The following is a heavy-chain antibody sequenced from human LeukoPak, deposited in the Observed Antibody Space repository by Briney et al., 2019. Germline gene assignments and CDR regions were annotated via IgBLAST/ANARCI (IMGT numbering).Heavy chain of an antibody. Sequence: SSETLSLTCAVYGGSFSGYYWSWIRQPPGKGLEWIGSIYNSGSTYYNPSLKSRVTISVDMSKNQFSLKMSSVTAADTAVYYCARAYSSSWYWNWFDPWGQGTLVTVSS. CDR3: ARAYSSSWYWNWFDP. CDR2: IYNSGST. V-gene: IGHV4-34*01. CDR1: GGSFSGYY. D-gene: IGHD6-13*01. J-gene: IGHJ5*02.